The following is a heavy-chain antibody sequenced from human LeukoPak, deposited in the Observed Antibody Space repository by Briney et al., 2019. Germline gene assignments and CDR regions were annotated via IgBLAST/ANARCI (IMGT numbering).Heavy chain of an antibody. J-gene: IGHJ4*02. CDR2: INHSGST. D-gene: IGHD3-10*01. CDR1: GFTFSSYE. CDR3: ARGSGY. V-gene: IGHV4-34*01. Sequence: LRLSCAASGFTFSSYEMNWVRQPPGKGLEWIGEINHSGSTNYNPSLKSRVTISVDTSKNQFSLKLSSVTAADTAVYYCARGSGYWGQGTLVTVSS.